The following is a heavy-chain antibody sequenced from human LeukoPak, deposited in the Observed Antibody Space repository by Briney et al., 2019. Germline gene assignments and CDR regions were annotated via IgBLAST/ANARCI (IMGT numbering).Heavy chain of an antibody. D-gene: IGHD3-10*01. Sequence: PGGSLRLSGAASGFTFSSYEMNWVRQAPGKGLEWVSYISGSGSTIYYADSVKGRFTISRDNAKNSLYLQMNSLRAEDTAVYYCAREVRLHYDYWGQGTLVTVSS. CDR1: GFTFSSYE. CDR3: AREVRLHYDY. J-gene: IGHJ4*02. CDR2: ISGSGSTI. V-gene: IGHV3-48*03.